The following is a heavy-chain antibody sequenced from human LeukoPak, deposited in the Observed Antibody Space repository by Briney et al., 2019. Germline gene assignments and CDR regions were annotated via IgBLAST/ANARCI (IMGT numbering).Heavy chain of an antibody. Sequence: GGSLRLSCAASGFTFSSYWMGWVRQAPGKRLEWVANMNIDGSEKYYADSAKGRFTTSRDNARNSVYLQMNSLRVEDTAVNYSARDPVEWELLLDYWGQGTLVTVSS. D-gene: IGHD1-26*01. CDR2: MNIDGSEK. J-gene: IGHJ4*02. V-gene: IGHV3-7*01. CDR1: GFTFSSYW. CDR3: ARDPVEWELLLDY.